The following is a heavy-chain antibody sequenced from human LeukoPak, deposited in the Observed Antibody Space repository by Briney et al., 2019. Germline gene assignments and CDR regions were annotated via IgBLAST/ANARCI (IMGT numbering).Heavy chain of an antibody. D-gene: IGHD5-12*01. J-gene: IGHJ6*03. CDR1: GFTFSSYW. V-gene: IGHV3-7*01. CDR2: IKQDGSEK. Sequence: GGSLRLSCAASGFTFSSYWMSWVRQAPGKGLEWVANIKQDGSEKYSMDSVKGRFTISRDNSKNTLYLQMKSLRAEDTAVYYCAKGGGYEAQYYYYYLDVWGKGTTVTISS. CDR3: AKGGGYEAQYYYYYLDV.